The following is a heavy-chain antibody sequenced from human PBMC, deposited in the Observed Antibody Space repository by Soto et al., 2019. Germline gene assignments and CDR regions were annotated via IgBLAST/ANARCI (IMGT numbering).Heavy chain of an antibody. CDR1: GFTFSSYA. V-gene: IGHV3-30-3*01. CDR3: ARVFGQQLATSPYGMDV. J-gene: IGHJ6*02. CDR2: ISYDGSNK. Sequence: GGSLRLSCAASGFTFSSYAMHWVRQAPGKGLEWVAVISYDGSNKYYADSVKGRFTISRDNSKNTLYLQMNSLRAEDTAVYYCARVFGQQLATSPYGMDVWGQGTPVTVSS. D-gene: IGHD6-13*01.